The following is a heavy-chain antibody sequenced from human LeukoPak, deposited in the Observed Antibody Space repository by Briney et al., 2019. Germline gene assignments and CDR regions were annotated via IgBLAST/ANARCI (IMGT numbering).Heavy chain of an antibody. V-gene: IGHV4-39*07. CDR3: ARGRGWATVTDYYYYMDV. Sequence: SETLSLTCTVSGGSISSSSYYWGWIRQPPGKGLEWIGSIYYSGSTYYNPSLKSRVTISVDTSKNQFSLKLSSVTAADTAVYYCARGRGWATVTDYYYYMDVWGKGTTVTVSS. D-gene: IGHD4-17*01. CDR1: GGSISSSSYY. CDR2: IYYSGST. J-gene: IGHJ6*03.